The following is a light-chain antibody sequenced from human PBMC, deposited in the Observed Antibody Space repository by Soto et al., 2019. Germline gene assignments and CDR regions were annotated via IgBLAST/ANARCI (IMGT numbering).Light chain of an antibody. Sequence: EIVLTQSPGTLSLSPGERATLSCRASQSVNSDYLAWFQQKPGQAPRLLIYGASTRTTGIPDRFSGSGSGTDFTLTIGRLEPGDFAVYYCLHYGGSPLTFGPGTRLDIK. CDR3: LHYGGSPLT. V-gene: IGKV3-20*01. CDR2: GAS. J-gene: IGKJ5*01. CDR1: QSVNSDY.